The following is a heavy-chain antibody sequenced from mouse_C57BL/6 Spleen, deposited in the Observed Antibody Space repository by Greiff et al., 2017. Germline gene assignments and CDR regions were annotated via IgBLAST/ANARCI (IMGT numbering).Heavy chain of an antibody. CDR2: ISSGSSTI. Sequence: EVHLVESGGGLVKPGGSLKLSCAASGFTFSDYGMHWVRQAPEKGLEWVAYISSGSSTIYYADTVKGRFTISRDNAKNTLFLQMTSLRSEDTAMYYCARTDYDYDGTWFVYWGQGTLVTVSA. CDR1: GFTFSDYG. CDR3: ARTDYDYDGTWFVY. J-gene: IGHJ3*01. V-gene: IGHV5-17*01. D-gene: IGHD2-4*01.